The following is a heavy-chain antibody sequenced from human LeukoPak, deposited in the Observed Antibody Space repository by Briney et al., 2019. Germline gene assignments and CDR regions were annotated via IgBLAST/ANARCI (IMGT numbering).Heavy chain of an antibody. Sequence: ASVKVSCKASGYTFTGYYMHWVRQAPGQGLEWMGGIIPILGTANYAQKFQGRVTITADKSTSTAYMELSSLRSEDTAVYYCARGADWQLLEYYYYYMDVWGKGTTVTVSS. CDR1: GYTFTGYY. J-gene: IGHJ6*03. D-gene: IGHD6-6*01. CDR3: ARGADWQLLEYYYYYMDV. V-gene: IGHV1-69*10. CDR2: IIPILGTA.